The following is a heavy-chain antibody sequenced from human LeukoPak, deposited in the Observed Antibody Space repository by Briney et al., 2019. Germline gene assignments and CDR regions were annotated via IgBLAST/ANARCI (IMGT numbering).Heavy chain of an antibody. CDR3: ARDPVHCSGGSCYSGVYYYMDV. CDR1: GYTFTGYY. Sequence: GASVKVSCKASGYTFTGYYMHWVRQAPGQGLGWMGWINPNSGGTNYAQKFQGRVTMTRDTSISTAYMELSRLRSDDTAVYYCARDPVHCSGGSCYSGVYYYMDVWGKGTTVTVSS. V-gene: IGHV1-2*02. D-gene: IGHD2-15*01. J-gene: IGHJ6*03. CDR2: INPNSGGT.